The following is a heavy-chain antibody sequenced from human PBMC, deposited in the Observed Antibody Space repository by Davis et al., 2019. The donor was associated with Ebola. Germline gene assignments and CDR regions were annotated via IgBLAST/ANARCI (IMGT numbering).Heavy chain of an antibody. CDR2: IKSKADGGTT. V-gene: IGHV3-15*01. CDR3: TTGTAVTRIEKGFYYDMDV. D-gene: IGHD4-17*01. Sequence: GESLKISCAASGLRFVDYPMSWVRQAPGKGLEWVGRIKSKADGGTTDYAAPVKGRFTISRDDLKNMVYLQMNSLKTEDTAVYCCTTGTAVTRIEKGFYYDMDVWGQGTTVIVSS. J-gene: IGHJ6*02. CDR1: GLRFVDYP.